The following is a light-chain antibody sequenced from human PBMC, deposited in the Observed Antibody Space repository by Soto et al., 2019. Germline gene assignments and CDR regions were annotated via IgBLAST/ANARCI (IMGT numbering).Light chain of an antibody. CDR1: QSVTSDY. V-gene: IGKV3-20*01. Sequence: DIVLTQSPGTLSLSPGESAALSCRASQSVTSDYLVWYRQKPGQAPRLLIYAVSSRAAGIPDRFSGSGSGTDFTLTITRLEPEDSAVYYCQPHSSSPWTFGQGTRVEV. J-gene: IGKJ1*01. CDR2: AVS. CDR3: QPHSSSPWT.